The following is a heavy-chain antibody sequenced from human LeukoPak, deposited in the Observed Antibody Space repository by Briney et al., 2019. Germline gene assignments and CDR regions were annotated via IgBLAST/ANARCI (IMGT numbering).Heavy chain of an antibody. Sequence: PGGSVRLSCAASGFTFISYWMSWVRQAPGKGLECVANIKQDRSEKYYVDSVKGRFTISRDNAKNSLYLQMNSLRAEDTAVYYCAREASVGTRGRLWGSYRLKWFDPWGQGTPVTVSS. J-gene: IGHJ5*02. CDR1: GFTFISYW. CDR2: IKQDRSEK. CDR3: AREASVGTRGRLWGSYRLKWFDP. V-gene: IGHV3-7*01. D-gene: IGHD3-16*02.